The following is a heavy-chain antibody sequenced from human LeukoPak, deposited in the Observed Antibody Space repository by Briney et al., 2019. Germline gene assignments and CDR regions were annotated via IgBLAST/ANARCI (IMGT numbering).Heavy chain of an antibody. CDR3: ARAWLRRKYYYYMDV. CDR2: ISGFNGHT. CDR1: GYTFSNYG. D-gene: IGHD5-12*01. J-gene: IGHJ6*03. V-gene: IGHV1-18*04. Sequence: GASVKVSCKASGYTFSNYGMSWVRQAPGHGLEWMGWISGFNGHTKYSQKSQGRVTMTTDTSRSTAYMEVRSLRSDDTAVYYCARAWLRRKYYYYMDVWGKGTTVTVSS.